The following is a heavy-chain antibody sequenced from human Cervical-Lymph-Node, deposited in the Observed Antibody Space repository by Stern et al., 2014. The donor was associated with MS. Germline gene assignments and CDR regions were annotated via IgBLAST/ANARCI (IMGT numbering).Heavy chain of an antibody. V-gene: IGHV1-69*04. CDR3: AAYYVWGSYRTEY. Sequence: QVQLVQSGAEVKKPGSSVKVSCKASGGTFSSYAISWVRQAPGQGLEWMGRIIPILGIANYAQKFQGRVTITADKSTSTAYMELSSLRSEDTAVYYCAAYYVWGSYRTEYWGQGTLVTVSS. D-gene: IGHD3-16*02. CDR2: IIPILGIA. CDR1: GGTFSSYA. J-gene: IGHJ4*02.